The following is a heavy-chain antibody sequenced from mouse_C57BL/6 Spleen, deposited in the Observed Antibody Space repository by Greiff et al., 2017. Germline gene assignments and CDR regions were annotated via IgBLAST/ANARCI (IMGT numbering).Heavy chain of an antibody. D-gene: IGHD2-4*01. CDR2: IYPGDGDT. J-gene: IGHJ4*01. CDR1: GYAFSSSW. V-gene: IGHV1-82*01. CDR3: ARGFDYDGYYAMDY. Sequence: VQLQQSGPELVKPGASVKISCKASGYAFSSSWMNWVKQRPGTGLEWIGRIYPGDGDTNYNGKFKGKATLTADKSSSTAYMQLSSLTSEDSAVYFCARGFDYDGYYAMDYWGQGTSVTVSS.